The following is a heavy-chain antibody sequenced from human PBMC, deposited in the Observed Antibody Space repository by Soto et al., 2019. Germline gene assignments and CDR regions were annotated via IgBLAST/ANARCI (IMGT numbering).Heavy chain of an antibody. J-gene: IGHJ6*02. Sequence: ASVKVSCKASGYTFTGYYMHWVRQAPGQGLEWMGWINPNSGGTNYAQKFQGWVTMTRDTSISTAYMELSRLRSDDTAVYYCARVDSRRKEDYYGMDVWGQGTTVTVSS. V-gene: IGHV1-2*04. CDR1: GYTFTGYY. CDR3: ARVDSRRKEDYYGMDV. D-gene: IGHD6-13*01. CDR2: INPNSGGT.